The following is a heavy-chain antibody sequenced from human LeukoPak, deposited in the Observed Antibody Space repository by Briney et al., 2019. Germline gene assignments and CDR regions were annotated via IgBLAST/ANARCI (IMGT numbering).Heavy chain of an antibody. D-gene: IGHD2-15*01. J-gene: IGHJ4*02. Sequence: PSETLSLTCTVSGGSVTSYYWSWIRQPPGKGLEWIGYIYYSGSTNYNPSLKSRVTISVDTSKNQFSLKLSSVTAADTAVYYCARGKKRYCSGGSCAHDYWGQGTLVTVSS. V-gene: IGHV4-59*02. CDR3: ARGKKRYCSGGSCAHDY. CDR1: GGSVTSYY. CDR2: IYYSGST.